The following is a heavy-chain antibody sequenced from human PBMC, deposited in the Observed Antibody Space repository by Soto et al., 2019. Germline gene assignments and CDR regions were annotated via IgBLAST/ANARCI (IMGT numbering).Heavy chain of an antibody. CDR1: GFTFSAYW. CDR3: ARDSVRGYYDSRGYSTALDY. CDR2: IKEDGSEK. D-gene: IGHD3-22*01. Sequence: EVQVVESGGGLVQPGGSLRLSCAVSGFTFSAYWMSWVRQAPGKGLEWVANIKEDGSEKYYVDSVKGRFTISRDNAKNSLYLQMNSLRVEDTAVYYCARDSVRGYYDSRGYSTALDYWGQGTLVTVSS. V-gene: IGHV3-7*01. J-gene: IGHJ4*02.